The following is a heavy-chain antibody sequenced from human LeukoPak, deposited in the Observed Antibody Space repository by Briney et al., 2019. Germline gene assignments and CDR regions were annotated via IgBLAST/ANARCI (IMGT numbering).Heavy chain of an antibody. CDR1: GFTFSSYS. V-gene: IGHV3-21*01. Sequence: GGSLRLSCAASGFTFSSYSMNWVRQAPGKGLEWVSSISSSSSYIYYADSVKGRFTISRDNAKNSLYLQMNSLRAEDTAVYYCARGDDSGYYDYFDYWGQGALVTVSS. J-gene: IGHJ4*02. CDR2: ISSSSSYI. D-gene: IGHD5-12*01. CDR3: ARGDDSGYYDYFDY.